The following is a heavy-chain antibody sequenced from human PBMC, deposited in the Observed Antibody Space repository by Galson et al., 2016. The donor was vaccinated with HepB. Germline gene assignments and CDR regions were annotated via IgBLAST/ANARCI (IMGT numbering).Heavy chain of an antibody. CDR1: GLMFSNHG. Sequence: SLRLSCAASGLMFSNHGMHWVRRSPGEGLEWVAVISSDGNNKYYGDSVKGRFIISRDNSKNTVYLLMNRLRAEDTAVYFCAKDGDTLEVTSAIPLDYWGQGATVIVSS. J-gene: IGHJ4*02. CDR2: ISSDGNNK. V-gene: IGHV3-30*18. CDR3: AKDGDTLEVTSAIPLDY. D-gene: IGHD2-21*02.